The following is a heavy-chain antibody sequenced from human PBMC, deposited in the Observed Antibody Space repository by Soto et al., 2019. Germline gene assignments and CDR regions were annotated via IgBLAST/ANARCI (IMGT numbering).Heavy chain of an antibody. CDR3: ARDLIYDSSGYYRRYYYYGMDV. Sequence: ASVKVSCKASGYTFTSYYMHWVRQAPGQGLEWMGIINPSGGGTSYAQKFQGRVTMTRDTSTSTVYMELSSLRSEDTAVYYCARDLIYDSSGYYRRYYYYGMDVWGQGTTVTVSS. J-gene: IGHJ6*02. CDR2: INPSGGGT. D-gene: IGHD3-22*01. CDR1: GYTFTSYY. V-gene: IGHV1-46*01.